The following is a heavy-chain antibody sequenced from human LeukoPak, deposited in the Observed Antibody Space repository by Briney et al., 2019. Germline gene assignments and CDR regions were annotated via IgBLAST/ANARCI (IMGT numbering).Heavy chain of an antibody. D-gene: IGHD2-2*01. CDR3: VRDLRYCSSTSCYHPCFDY. CDR2: LNSDGSST. J-gene: IGHJ4*02. Sequence: GGSLRLSCEASGFTFSSYWRHWVRQAPGKGLVWVSRLNSDGSSTGYADSVKGRFTISRDNAKNTLYLQMNSLRAEDTAVYYCVRDLRYCSSTSCYHPCFDYWGQGTLVTVSS. CDR1: GFTFSSYW. V-gene: IGHV3-74*01.